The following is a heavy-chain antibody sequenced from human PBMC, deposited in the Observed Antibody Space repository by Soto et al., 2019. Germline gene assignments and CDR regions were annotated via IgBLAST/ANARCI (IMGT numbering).Heavy chain of an antibody. V-gene: IGHV3-11*05. CDR2: ISSSTSHT. D-gene: IGHD6-13*01. Sequence: QVQLVESGGGLVQPGGSLRLSCAVSGFTFSDYYMTWIRQAPGKGLEWVSYISSSTSHTNYADSVKGRFTISRDNAKNSLFLQMNSLRAEDTAVYYCARGRGAAADYFAFWGQGTLVTVSS. J-gene: IGHJ4*02. CDR1: GFTFSDYY. CDR3: ARGRGAAADYFAF.